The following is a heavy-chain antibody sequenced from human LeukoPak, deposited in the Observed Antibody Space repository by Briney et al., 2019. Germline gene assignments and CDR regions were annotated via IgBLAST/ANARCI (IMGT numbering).Heavy chain of an antibody. D-gene: IGHD1-1*01. Sequence: KSSETLSLTCTVSGGTISSTNYYWGWLRQPPGKGLEWIGSIYYSGSAYYNPSLKSRLTISLDTSKNQFLLRLSSVAAAATAFYYCARRYNWNDRWDWGQGTLVTVSP. CDR2: IYYSGSA. CDR3: ARRYNWNDRWD. J-gene: IGHJ4*02. CDR1: GGTISSTNYY. V-gene: IGHV4-39*06.